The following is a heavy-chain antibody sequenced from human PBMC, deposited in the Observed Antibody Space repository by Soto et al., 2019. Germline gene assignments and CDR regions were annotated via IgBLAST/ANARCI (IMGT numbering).Heavy chain of an antibody. CDR3: AKVEDQLLYYYYYGMDV. J-gene: IGHJ6*02. V-gene: IGHV3-30*18. D-gene: IGHD2-2*01. CDR2: ISYDGSNK. Sequence: GGSLRLSCAASGFTFSSYGMHWVRQAPGKGLEWVAVISYDGSNKYYADSVKGRFTISRDNSKNTLYLQMNSLRAEDTAVYYCAKVEDQLLYYYYYGMDVWGQGTTVTVSS. CDR1: GFTFSSYG.